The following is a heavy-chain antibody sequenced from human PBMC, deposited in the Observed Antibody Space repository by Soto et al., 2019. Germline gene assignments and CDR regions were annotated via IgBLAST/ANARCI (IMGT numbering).Heavy chain of an antibody. CDR1: GFTFSSYA. CDR3: ARDIRGYSGYDVVYYYYYYGMDV. CDR2: ISYDGSNK. D-gene: IGHD5-12*01. V-gene: IGHV3-30-3*01. Sequence: GGSLRLSCAASGFTFSSYAMHWVRQAPGKGLEWVAVISYDGSNKYYADSVKGRFTISRDNSKNTLYLQMNSLRAEDTAVYYCARDIRGYSGYDVVYYYYYYGMDVWGQGTTVTVSS. J-gene: IGHJ6*02.